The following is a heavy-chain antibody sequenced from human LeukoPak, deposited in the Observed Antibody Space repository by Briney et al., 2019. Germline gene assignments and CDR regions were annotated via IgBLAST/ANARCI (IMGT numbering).Heavy chain of an antibody. CDR3: ARGSSYDA. Sequence: PGGPLRHSCAPSGFTVSSNYISWLRQAPGKELAWVSVIYSSGSTYYADSVNGTFTISRHNSQNTMYLKMNHPKAEDAAVYYSARGSSYDAWGQGTLVTVSS. V-gene: IGHV3-66*01. CDR2: IYSSGST. CDR1: GFTVSSNY. J-gene: IGHJ5*02.